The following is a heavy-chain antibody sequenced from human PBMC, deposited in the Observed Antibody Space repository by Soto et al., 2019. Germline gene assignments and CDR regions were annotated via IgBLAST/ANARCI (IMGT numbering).Heavy chain of an antibody. CDR3: ARMGRAVVFWSGYDYYYYGMDV. Sequence: ASVKVSCKASGCTFTSYDINWVRQATGQGLEWMGWMNPNSGNTGYAQKFQGRVTMTRNTSISTAYMELSSLRSEDTAVYYCARMGRAVVFWSGYDYYYYGMDVWGQGTTVTVSS. J-gene: IGHJ6*02. D-gene: IGHD3-3*01. V-gene: IGHV1-8*01. CDR2: MNPNSGNT. CDR1: GCTFTSYD.